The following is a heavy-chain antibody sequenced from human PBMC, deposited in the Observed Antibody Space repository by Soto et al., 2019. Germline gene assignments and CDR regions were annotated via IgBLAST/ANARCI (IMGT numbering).Heavy chain of an antibody. D-gene: IGHD3-22*01. CDR2: IYYSGRT. V-gene: IGHV4-31*03. CDR3: ARGYYYDSSGYLNPFDY. J-gene: IGHJ4*02. Sequence: QVQLQESGPGLVKPSQTLSLTCTVSGGSISSGGYYWSWIRQHPGKGLEWIGYIYYSGRTYYNPSLKSRVTISVDTSKNQVSLKLSSVTAADTAVYYCARGYYYDSSGYLNPFDYWGQGTLVTVSS. CDR1: GGSISSGGYY.